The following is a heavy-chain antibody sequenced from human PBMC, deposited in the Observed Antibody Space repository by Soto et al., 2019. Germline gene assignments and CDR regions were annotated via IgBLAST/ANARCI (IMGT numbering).Heavy chain of an antibody. V-gene: IGHV3-23*05. D-gene: IGHD3-22*01. CDR2: INPSSSNK. CDR1: GFPFQTYA. J-gene: IGHJ4*02. CDR3: AKWANYYWIFEY. Sequence: EVQLLESGGGLVQPGGSLRLSCAASGFPFQTYAMSWVRQAPGKGLEWVSTINPSSSNKYYPDSVKGRFTISRDNCKDTLYLQMDSLRADDTAVYYCAKWANYYWIFEYWGQGILVTVSS.